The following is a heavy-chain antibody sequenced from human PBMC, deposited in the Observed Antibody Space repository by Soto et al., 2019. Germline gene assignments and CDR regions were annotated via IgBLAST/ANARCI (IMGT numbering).Heavy chain of an antibody. D-gene: IGHD3-3*01. CDR1: GGSFSGYH. CDR3: ERGHNVLRLLEWKTTQDYYYGMDV. CDR2: INHSGST. Sequence: SETLSLTCAVYGGSFSGYHWSGIRQPPGKGLEWIGEINHSGSTNYNPSLKSRVTISVDTSKNQFSLKLSSVTAAATAVYYCERGHNVLRLLEWKTTQDYYYGMDVWGQGTPVTVSS. J-gene: IGHJ6*02. V-gene: IGHV4-34*01.